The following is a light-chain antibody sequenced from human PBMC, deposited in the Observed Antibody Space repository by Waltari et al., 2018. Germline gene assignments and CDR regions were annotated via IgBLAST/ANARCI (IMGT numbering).Light chain of an antibody. CDR3: LQYLSRPYS. CDR2: AAS. Sequence: DIQMTQSPSSLSASAGDTVHITCRASQGIRTYLNWYQQKSGIPPKRLISAASRTESGVPSRFSGSGYGTVFTLTISSLQPEDFATYFCLQYLSRPYSFGQGTKVEIK. CDR1: QGIRTY. J-gene: IGKJ2*03. V-gene: IGKV1-17*01.